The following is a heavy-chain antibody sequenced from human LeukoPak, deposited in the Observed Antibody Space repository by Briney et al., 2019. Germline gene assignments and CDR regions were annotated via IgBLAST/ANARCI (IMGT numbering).Heavy chain of an antibody. CDR3: ANTDYYDSSGLDY. Sequence: GGSLRLSCAASGFTFSSYAMSWVRQAPGKGLEWVSAISGSGGSTYYADSVKGRFTISRDNSKNTLYLQMNSLRAADTAVYYCANTDYYDSSGLDYWGQGTLVTVSS. CDR1: GFTFSSYA. CDR2: ISGSGGST. D-gene: IGHD3-22*01. J-gene: IGHJ4*02. V-gene: IGHV3-23*01.